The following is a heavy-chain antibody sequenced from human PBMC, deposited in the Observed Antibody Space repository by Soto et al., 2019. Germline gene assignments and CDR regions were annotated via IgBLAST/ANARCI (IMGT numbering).Heavy chain of an antibody. CDR3: ARCRWLQMRGRCFDY. Sequence: QVQLQASGPGLVKPSGTLSLTCAVSGGSISSSNWWSWVRQPPGKGLEGIGEIYHSGSTNYNPSLKSRVTRSVEKSKNQFSLKLSSVTAADTAVYYCARCRWLQMRGRCFDYWGQGTLVTVSS. D-gene: IGHD5-12*01. CDR2: IYHSGST. J-gene: IGHJ4*02. V-gene: IGHV4-4*02. CDR1: GGSISSSNW.